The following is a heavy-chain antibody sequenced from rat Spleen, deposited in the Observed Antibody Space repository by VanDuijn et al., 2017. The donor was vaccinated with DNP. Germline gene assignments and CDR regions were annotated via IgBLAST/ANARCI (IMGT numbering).Heavy chain of an antibody. CDR3: ARGSITTFDY. D-gene: IGHD1-5*01. CDR1: GFTFNDYW. V-gene: IGHV5-31*01. J-gene: IGHJ2*01. CDR2: ITSSGGGT. Sequence: EVQLVESGGDLVQPGRSLKLSCVASGFTFNDYWMTWIRQAPGKGLEWVASITSSGGGTFYSDSVKGRFTISRDNAKNTLSLQMNSLRSEDTATYYCARGSITTFDYWGQGVMVTVSS.